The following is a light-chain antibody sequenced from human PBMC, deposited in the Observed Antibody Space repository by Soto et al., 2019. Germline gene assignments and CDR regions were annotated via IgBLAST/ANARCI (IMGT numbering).Light chain of an antibody. V-gene: IGKV3-15*01. Sequence: EIEITQSPVTLSVSPGDRTTLSCRTSQSVGTNLAWYQHKAGQPPRLLIYGASIRAAGVPARFSDSGSGTDFTLTISSLQPEDFATYYCQQSYSTPLFTFGPGTKVDIK. J-gene: IGKJ3*01. CDR2: GAS. CDR3: QQSYSTPLFT. CDR1: QSVGTN.